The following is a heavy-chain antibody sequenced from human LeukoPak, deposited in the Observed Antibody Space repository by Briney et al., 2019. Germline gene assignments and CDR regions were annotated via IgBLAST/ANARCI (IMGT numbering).Heavy chain of an antibody. CDR2: TYYWYKWCN. J-gene: IGHJ3*01. V-gene: IGHV6-1*01. CDR3: ARGGLVRGSLNSLTGFDF. D-gene: IGHD3-10*01. Sequence: SQTLSLTRAFSGDSVSSNSAAWNWVRQSPSRGLEWVGRTYYWYKWCNDDAVSVKGRISINPDTAQNQFSLHRNSVTPDDTALYYCARGGLVRGSLNSLTGFDFWGQGTMVTVSS. CDR1: GDSVSSNSAA.